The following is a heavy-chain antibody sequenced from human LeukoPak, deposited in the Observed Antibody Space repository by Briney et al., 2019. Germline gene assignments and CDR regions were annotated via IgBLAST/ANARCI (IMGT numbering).Heavy chain of an antibody. V-gene: IGHV3-21*01. D-gene: IGHD2-2*01. Sequence: PGGSLRLSCPASGFTFSSYCINWVRQAPGQGLEWVSSISSSSSYIYYTDSVKGRFTISRDNAKNSLYLQMNSLRAEGTAVYYCARDLGSGTADDYFYYGMDVWGRGTTVTVSS. CDR2: ISSSSSYI. J-gene: IGHJ6*02. CDR3: ARDLGSGTADDYFYYGMDV. CDR1: GFTFSSYC.